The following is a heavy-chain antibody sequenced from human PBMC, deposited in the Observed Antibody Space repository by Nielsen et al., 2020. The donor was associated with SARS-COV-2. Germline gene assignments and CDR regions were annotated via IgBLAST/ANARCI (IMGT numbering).Heavy chain of an antibody. J-gene: IGHJ6*02. CDR3: ARWRFSYGLGYYGLDV. CDR1: GYTFTSYG. Sequence: ASVKVSCKASGYTFTSYGISWVRQAPGQGLEWMGWISAYNGNTNYAQKLQGRVTMTTDTSTSTAYMELRSLRSEDSAVYYCARWRFSYGLGYYGLDVWGQGTTVTVSS. D-gene: IGHD5-18*01. V-gene: IGHV1-18*01. CDR2: ISAYNGNT.